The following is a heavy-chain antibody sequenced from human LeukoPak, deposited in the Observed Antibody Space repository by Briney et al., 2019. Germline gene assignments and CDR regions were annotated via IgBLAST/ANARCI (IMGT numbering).Heavy chain of an antibody. CDR1: GFTFSTYW. J-gene: IGHJ3*02. V-gene: IGHV3-7*01. CDR3: ARRQFNWGSAFDI. CDR2: IKQDGSEK. D-gene: IGHD7-27*01. Sequence: PGGSLRLSCAASGFTFSTYWMSWVRQAPGKGLEWVANIKQDGSEKYYVDSVKGRFTISRDNAKNSLSLQMNSLRTEDTAVYYCARRQFNWGSAFDIWGQGTMVTVS.